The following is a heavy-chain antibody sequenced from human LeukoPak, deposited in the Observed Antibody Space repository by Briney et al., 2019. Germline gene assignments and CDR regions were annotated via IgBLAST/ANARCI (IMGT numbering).Heavy chain of an antibody. CDR3: ARVGDWYDSSVNFDY. Sequence: VASVKVSCKASGYTFTSYGISWVRQAPGQGLEWMGWISAYNGNTNYAQKPQGRVTMTTDTSTSTAYMELRSLRSDDTAVYYCARVGDWYDSSVNFDYWGQGTLVTVSS. CDR2: ISAYNGNT. J-gene: IGHJ4*02. D-gene: IGHD3-22*01. CDR1: GYTFTSYG. V-gene: IGHV1-18*01.